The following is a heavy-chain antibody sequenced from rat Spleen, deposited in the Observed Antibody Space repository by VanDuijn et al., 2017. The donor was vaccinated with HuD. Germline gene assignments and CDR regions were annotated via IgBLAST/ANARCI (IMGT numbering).Heavy chain of an antibody. Sequence: EVQLVESGGGLVQPGRSLKLSCAASGFTFSDYNMAWVRQAPKKGLEWVATISYDGSSTYYRDSVKGRFTISRDNAKSTLYLQMDSLRSEDTATYYCARLTMMVVMYWYFDFWGPGTMVTVSS. D-gene: IGHD1-12*02. J-gene: IGHJ1*01. CDR2: ISYDGSST. CDR3: ARLTMMVVMYWYFDF. V-gene: IGHV5-7*01. CDR1: GFTFSDYN.